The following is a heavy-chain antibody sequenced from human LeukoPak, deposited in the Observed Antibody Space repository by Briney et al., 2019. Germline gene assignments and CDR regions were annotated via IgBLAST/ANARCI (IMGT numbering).Heavy chain of an antibody. CDR2: IYTGSGT. CDR3: ARRRGVNIDY. CDR1: GFTVSSNY. D-gene: IGHD3-10*01. J-gene: IGHJ4*02. V-gene: IGHV3-53*01. Sequence: SGGSLRLSCAASGFTVSSNYMSWVRQAPGKGLEWVSVIYTGSGTYYADSVKGRFTISRDNYNNTLYLQMNSLRAEDTAVYYCARRRGVNIDYWGQGTLVTVSS.